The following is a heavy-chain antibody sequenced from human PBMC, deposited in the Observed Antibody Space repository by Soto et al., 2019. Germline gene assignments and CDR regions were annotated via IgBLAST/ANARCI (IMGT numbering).Heavy chain of an antibody. CDR2: IDPSDSQT. J-gene: IGHJ4*02. CDR3: ARQIYDSDTGPNFQYYFDS. Sequence: AESMKISCNGAGYIFAGYCITGVRQKPGKGLEWMGRIDPSDSQTYYSPSFRGHVTISVTKSITTVFLQWSSLRASDTAMYYCARQIYDSDTGPNFQYYFDSWGQGTPVTSPQ. CDR1: GYIFAGYC. V-gene: IGHV5-10-1*01. D-gene: IGHD3-22*01.